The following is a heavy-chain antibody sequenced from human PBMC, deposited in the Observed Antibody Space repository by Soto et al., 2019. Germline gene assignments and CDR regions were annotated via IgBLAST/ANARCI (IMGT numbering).Heavy chain of an antibody. J-gene: IGHJ3*02. V-gene: IGHV4-31*03. CDR3: ARVSGYYDSSGYYPPPDAFDI. Sequence: TSETLSLTCTVSGGSISSGGYYWSWIRQHPGKGLEWIGYIYYSGSTYYNPSLKSRVTISVDRSKNQFSLKLSSVTAADTAVYYCARVSGYYDSSGYYPPPDAFDIWGQGTMVTVSS. D-gene: IGHD3-22*01. CDR2: IYYSGST. CDR1: GGSISSGGYY.